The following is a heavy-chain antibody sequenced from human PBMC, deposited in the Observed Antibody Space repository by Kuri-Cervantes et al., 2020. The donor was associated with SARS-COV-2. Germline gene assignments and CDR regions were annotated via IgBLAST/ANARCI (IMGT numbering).Heavy chain of an antibody. CDR1: GGSFSGYY. D-gene: IGHD1-26*01. Sequence: SETLSLTCAVYGGSFSGYYWSWIRQPPGKGLEWIGEINHSGSTNYNPSLKSRVTISVDTSKNQFSLKLSSVTAADTAVYYCARSFRYSGSWSNGFDPWGQGTLVTVSS. J-gene: IGHJ5*02. CDR3: ARSFRYSGSWSNGFDP. CDR2: INHSGST. V-gene: IGHV4-34*01.